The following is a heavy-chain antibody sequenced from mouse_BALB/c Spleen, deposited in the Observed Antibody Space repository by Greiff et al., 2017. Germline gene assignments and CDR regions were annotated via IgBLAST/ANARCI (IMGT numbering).Heavy chain of an antibody. V-gene: IGHV2-9-2*01. Sequence: VMLVESGPGLVAPSQSLSITCTVSGFSLTSYDISWIRQPPGKGLEWLGVIWTGGGTNYNSAFMSRLSISKDNSKSQVFLKMNSLQTDDTAIYYCVRGYAMDYWGQGTSVTVSS. CDR1: GFSLTSYD. CDR3: VRGYAMDY. J-gene: IGHJ4*01. CDR2: IWTGGGT.